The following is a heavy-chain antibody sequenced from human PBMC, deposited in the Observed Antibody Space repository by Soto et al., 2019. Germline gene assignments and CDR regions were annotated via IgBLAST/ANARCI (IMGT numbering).Heavy chain of an antibody. D-gene: IGHD3-22*01. Sequence: EVQLVESGGGSVQPGGSLRLSCAASGFTFSTYRMNWVRQAPGKGLEWLSYISNSTTYYADSVNGRFTISRDNAKNSLYLHMDSLREEDTAVYYCARFIRQDSSTQYWYFDLWGRGTLVTVSS. J-gene: IGHJ2*01. V-gene: IGHV3-48*02. CDR1: GFTFSTYR. CDR2: ISNSTT. CDR3: ARFIRQDSSTQYWYFDL.